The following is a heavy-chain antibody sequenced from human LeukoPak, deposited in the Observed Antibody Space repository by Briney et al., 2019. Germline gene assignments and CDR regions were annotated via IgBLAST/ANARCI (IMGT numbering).Heavy chain of an antibody. Sequence: ASVKVSCKASGNTFMGYGMNWVRQAPGQGLEWMGWINTNTGNPTYAQGFTGRFVFSLDTSVSTAYLQISSLKAEDTAVYYCVDAEYFQYWGQGTLVTVSS. J-gene: IGHJ1*01. V-gene: IGHV7-4-1*02. CDR1: GNTFMGYG. CDR3: VDAEYFQY. CDR2: INTNTGNP.